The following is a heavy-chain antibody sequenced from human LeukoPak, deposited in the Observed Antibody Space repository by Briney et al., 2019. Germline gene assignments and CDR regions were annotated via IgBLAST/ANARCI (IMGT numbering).Heavy chain of an antibody. CDR1: GGTFSSYA. J-gene: IGHJ4*02. D-gene: IGHD3-22*01. V-gene: IGHV1-69*13. CDR2: IIPIFGTA. CDR3: ASPTAYYYDSSGYPFDY. Sequence: SVKVSCKASGGTFSSYAISWVRQAPGQGLEWMGGIIPIFGTANYAQKFQGRVTITADESTSTAYMELSSLRSEDTAVYYCASPTAYYYDSSGYPFDYWGQGTLDTVSS.